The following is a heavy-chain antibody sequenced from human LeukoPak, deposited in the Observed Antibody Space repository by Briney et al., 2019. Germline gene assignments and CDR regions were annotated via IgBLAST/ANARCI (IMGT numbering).Heavy chain of an antibody. CDR2: IYTSGST. V-gene: IGHV4-4*07. D-gene: IGHD5-18*01. J-gene: IGHJ4*02. Sequence: SETLSLTCTVSGGSMSSYYWSRIRQPAGKGLEWIGRIYTSGSTNYNPSLKSRVTMSVDTSKNQFSLKLTSVTAADTAVYYCARTTLGYSYGLQDYWGQGTLVTVSS. CDR3: ARTTLGYSYGLQDY. CDR1: GGSMSSYY.